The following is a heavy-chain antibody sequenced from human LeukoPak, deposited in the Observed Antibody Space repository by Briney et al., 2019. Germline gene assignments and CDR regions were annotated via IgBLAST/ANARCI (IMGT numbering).Heavy chain of an antibody. V-gene: IGHV3-49*04. D-gene: IGHD3-22*01. CDR1: GFTFGDYA. J-gene: IGHJ4*02. Sequence: GGSLRLSCTASGFTFGDYAMSCVRQAPGRGREWVGFIRSKPYGGTTEYVASVKGRFTISRDDSKSIAYLQMNSLKTEDTAVYYCTREASYYYDSSGYTPFDHWGQGTLVTVSS. CDR3: TREASYYYDSSGYTPFDH. CDR2: IRSKPYGGTT.